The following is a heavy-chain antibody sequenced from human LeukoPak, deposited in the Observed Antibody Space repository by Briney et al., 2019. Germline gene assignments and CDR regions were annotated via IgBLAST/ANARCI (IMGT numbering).Heavy chain of an antibody. D-gene: IGHD5-18*01. CDR1: GGSISTYY. J-gene: IGHJ4*02. CDR3: ARHYGYSYGPDY. Sequence: PSETLSLTCTVSGGSISTYYWSWIRQPPGKGLEWIGYIYYSGSASYNPSLESRVTISVDTSKNHFSLKLSSVTAADTAVYYCARHYGYSYGPDYWGQGTLVTVSS. CDR2: IYYSGSA. V-gene: IGHV4-59*08.